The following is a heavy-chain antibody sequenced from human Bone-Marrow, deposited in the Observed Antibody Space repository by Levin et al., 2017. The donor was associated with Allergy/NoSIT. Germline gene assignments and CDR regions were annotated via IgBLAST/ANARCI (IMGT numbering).Heavy chain of an antibody. CDR3: ARMMDGIVAPDY. CDR2: IFSDDAK. J-gene: IGHJ4*02. V-gene: IGHV2-26*01. D-gene: IGHD3-22*01. CDR1: GFSLSDTKMG. Sequence: SGPTLVKPTETLTLTCTVSGFSLSDTKMGVTWIRQPPGKALEWLAHIFSDDAKSYNTSLKSRLTISKDTSKGQVVLTLANMDPVDTATYYCARMMDGIVAPDYWGQGTLVTVSS.